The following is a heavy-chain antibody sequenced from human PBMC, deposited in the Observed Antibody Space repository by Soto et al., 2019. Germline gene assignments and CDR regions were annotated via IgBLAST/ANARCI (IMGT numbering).Heavy chain of an antibody. V-gene: IGHV3-23*01. Sequence: PGGSLRLSCAASGFTFSSYAMSWVRQAPGKGLEWVSAISGSGGSTYYADSVKGRFTISRDNSKNTLYLQMNSLRAEDTAVYYCAKTRYLRFLGRTYYFDYWGQGTLVTVSS. CDR1: GFTFSSYA. D-gene: IGHD3-3*01. J-gene: IGHJ4*02. CDR2: ISGSGGST. CDR3: AKTRYLRFLGRTYYFDY.